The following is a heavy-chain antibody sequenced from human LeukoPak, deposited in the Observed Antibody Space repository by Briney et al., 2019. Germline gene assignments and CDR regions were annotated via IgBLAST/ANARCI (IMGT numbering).Heavy chain of an antibody. Sequence: GRSLRLSCAASGFTFSSYSMNWVRQTPGKGLEWVSYISSSSSAIYYADSVKGRFTISRDNARNSLYLQMNSLRAEDTAVYHCARGRYFDYWGQGTLVTVSS. CDR3: ARGRYFDY. CDR2: ISSSSSAI. J-gene: IGHJ4*02. V-gene: IGHV3-48*01. CDR1: GFTFSSYS.